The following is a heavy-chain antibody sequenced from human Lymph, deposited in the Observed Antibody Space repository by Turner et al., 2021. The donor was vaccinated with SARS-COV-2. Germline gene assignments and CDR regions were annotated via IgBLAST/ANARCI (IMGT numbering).Heavy chain of an antibody. J-gene: IGHJ3*02. V-gene: IGHV4-31*03. D-gene: IGHD3-16*01. CDR2: IYYSGSS. CDR3: ARFPVWGAFDI. CDR1: GGSISRGGYY. Sequence: QVQLQESGPGLVKPSQTLSLTCTVSGGSISRGGYYWRWIRQHPGKGLEWIGYIYYSGSSNYNPSLKSRVTISVDTSKNQFSLNLSAVTAAYTAVYYCARFPVWGAFDIWGQGTMVTVSS.